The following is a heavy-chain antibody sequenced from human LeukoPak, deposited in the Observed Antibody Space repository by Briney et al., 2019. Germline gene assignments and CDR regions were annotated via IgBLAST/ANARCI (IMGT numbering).Heavy chain of an antibody. J-gene: IGHJ4*02. D-gene: IGHD5-24*01. CDR2: INHSGST. V-gene: IGHV4-34*01. Sequence: GSLRLSCAASGFTFSSYSMNWVRQAPGKGLEWIGEINHSGSTNYNPSLESRVTISVDTSKNQFSLKLSSVTAADTAVYYCARHTRWLQWTYYFDYWGQGTLVTVSS. CDR3: ARHTRWLQWTYYFDY. CDR1: GFTFSSYS.